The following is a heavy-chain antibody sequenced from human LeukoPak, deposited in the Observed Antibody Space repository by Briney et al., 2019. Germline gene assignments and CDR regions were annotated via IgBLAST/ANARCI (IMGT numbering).Heavy chain of an antibody. V-gene: IGHV3-66*03. CDR1: GFTLTTNY. J-gene: IGHJ6*03. CDR3: ARDRMRGYIFMDV. Sequence: GGSLRLSCAASGFTLTTNYMTWVRQAPGKGLEWVSVIYISGNTYYTDSVKGRFTISRDNSKNTLYLQMNSLRPEDTAVYYCARDRMRGYIFMDVWGKGTTVTVSS. D-gene: IGHD3-3*01. CDR2: IYISGNT.